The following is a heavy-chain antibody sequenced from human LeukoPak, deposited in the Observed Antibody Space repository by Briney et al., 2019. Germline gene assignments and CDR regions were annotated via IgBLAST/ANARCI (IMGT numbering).Heavy chain of an antibody. CDR1: GGSISSASLY. J-gene: IGHJ3*02. V-gene: IGHV4-61*02. D-gene: IGHD3-22*01. CDR3: AKSGGPDYYDSSAFDI. Sequence: PSETLSLTCTVSGGSISSASLYWNWIRQPAGKGLEWIGRIYSSGSTHYNPSLKSRVPISLDTSENQFSLKLSSVTAADTAMFYCAKSGGPDYYDSSAFDIWGQGTMVTVSS. CDR2: IYSSGST.